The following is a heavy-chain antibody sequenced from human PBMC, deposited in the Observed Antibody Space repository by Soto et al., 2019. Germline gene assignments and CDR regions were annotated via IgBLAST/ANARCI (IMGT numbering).Heavy chain of an antibody. V-gene: IGHV1-69*13. Sequence: ASVKVSCKASGGTFSSYAINWVRQAPGQGLEWMGGIIPIFGTADYARKFQGRVTITADESTSTAYMELSSLRSEDTAVYYCARAVAGGVYYYYGMDVWGQGTTVTVSS. J-gene: IGHJ6*02. CDR3: ARAVAGGVYYYYGMDV. D-gene: IGHD6-19*01. CDR1: GGTFSSYA. CDR2: IIPIFGTA.